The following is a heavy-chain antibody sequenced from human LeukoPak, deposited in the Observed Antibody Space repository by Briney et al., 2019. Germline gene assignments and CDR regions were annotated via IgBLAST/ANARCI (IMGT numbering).Heavy chain of an antibody. CDR1: GFTFSNYW. Sequence: PGGSLRLSCAASGFTFSNYWMNWVRQAPGKGLEWVSGINWNGGSTGYADSVKGRFTISRDNAKNSLFLQMNSLRAEDTALYYCARRRVTMVRGVDITSYYFDYWGQGTLVTVSS. CDR3: ARRRVTMVRGVDITSYYFDY. V-gene: IGHV3-20*04. J-gene: IGHJ4*02. CDR2: INWNGGST. D-gene: IGHD3-10*01.